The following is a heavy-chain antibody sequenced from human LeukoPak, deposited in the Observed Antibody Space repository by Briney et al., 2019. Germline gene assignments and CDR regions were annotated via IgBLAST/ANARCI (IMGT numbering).Heavy chain of an antibody. Sequence: PSETLSLTCSVSGGSIRTRSYYWGWIRQPPGKGLEWIGNIYYLGTTYYNSSLKNRLTISVGTSKNQFSLHLTSVTAADTAMYYCASLTGYLGTWGQGILITVSS. V-gene: IGHV4-39*01. J-gene: IGHJ4*02. CDR1: GGSIRTRSYY. CDR3: ASLTGYLGT. D-gene: IGHD5-18*01. CDR2: IYYLGTT.